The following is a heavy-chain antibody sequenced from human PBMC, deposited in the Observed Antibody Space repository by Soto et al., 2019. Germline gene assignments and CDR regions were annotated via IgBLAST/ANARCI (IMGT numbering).Heavy chain of an antibody. Sequence: EVQLLESGGGLVQPGGSLRLSCAASGFTFSRYAMSWVRQAPGKGLERVSTISGSGADSYGADSVKGRFIISRDNSKNTLSLQMNSLRAEDTAVYYCAKSTGVLATTGGALDIWGQGTVVTVSS. CDR2: ISGSGADS. CDR3: AKSTGVLATTGGALDI. J-gene: IGHJ3*02. CDR1: GFTFSRYA. V-gene: IGHV3-23*01. D-gene: IGHD5-12*01.